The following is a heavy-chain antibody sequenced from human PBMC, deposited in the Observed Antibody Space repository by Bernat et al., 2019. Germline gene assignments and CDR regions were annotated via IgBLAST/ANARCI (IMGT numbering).Heavy chain of an antibody. D-gene: IGHD7-27*01. V-gene: IGHV3-33*01. Sequence: QVQLVESGGGVVQPGRSLRLSCAASGFTFSNYGMHWVRQAPGKGLEWVAVIWYDGSDKYNADSVRGRFTISRDNSKNTLYLQMNSLRAEDTAVYYCARGNWGYYYGMDVWGQGTTVTVSS. CDR2: IWYDGSDK. CDR1: GFTFSNYG. CDR3: ARGNWGYYYGMDV. J-gene: IGHJ6*02.